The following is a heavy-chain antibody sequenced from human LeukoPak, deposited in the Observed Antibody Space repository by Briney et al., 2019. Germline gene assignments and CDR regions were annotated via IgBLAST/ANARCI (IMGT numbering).Heavy chain of an antibody. J-gene: IGHJ4*02. V-gene: IGHV4-34*01. CDR1: GGSFSGYY. CDR2: INHSGST. D-gene: IGHD7-27*01. CDR3: AKPLGNY. Sequence: SESLSLTCAVYGGSFSGYYWSWIRQPPGKGLEWIGEINHSGSTNYNPSLKSRVTISVDTSKDQFSLKLSSVTAADTAVYYCAKPLGNYWGQGTLVTVSS.